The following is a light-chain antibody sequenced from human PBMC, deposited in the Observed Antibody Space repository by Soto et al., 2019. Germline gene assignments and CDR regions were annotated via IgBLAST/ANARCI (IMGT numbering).Light chain of an antibody. J-gene: IGKJ1*01. Sequence: DIQITQSPSTLSGSVGDRVTMPCRASQTISSWLAWYQQKPGKAPKLLIYKASTLKSGVPSRFRGSGSGTEFTLTISRLQTDDFATYYCQHYNSYSEAFGQGTKVDIK. CDR3: QHYNSYSEA. CDR2: KAS. CDR1: QTISSW. V-gene: IGKV1-5*03.